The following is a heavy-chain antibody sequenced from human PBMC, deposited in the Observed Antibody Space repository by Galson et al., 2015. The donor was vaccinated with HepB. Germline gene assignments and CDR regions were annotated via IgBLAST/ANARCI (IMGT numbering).Heavy chain of an antibody. J-gene: IGHJ5*02. CDR3: ARDRLSEDGYQLLVEDWFDP. D-gene: IGHD2-2*01. Sequence: SLRLSCAASGFTFSSYSMNWVRQAPGKGLEWVSSISSGSSYIYYADSVKGRFTISRDNAKNSLYPQMNSLRAEDTAVYYCARDRLSEDGYQLLVEDWFDPWGQGTLVTVSS. CDR1: GFTFSSYS. CDR2: ISSGSSYI. V-gene: IGHV3-21*01.